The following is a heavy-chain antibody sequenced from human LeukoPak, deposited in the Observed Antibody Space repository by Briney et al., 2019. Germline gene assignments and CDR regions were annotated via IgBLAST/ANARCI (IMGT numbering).Heavy chain of an antibody. D-gene: IGHD3-16*01. CDR3: ALGGETPSDWFDP. Sequence: ASVKVSCKASGYTFTSYGISWVRQAPGQGLEWMGWTSAYNGNTNYAQKLQGRVTMATGTSTSTAYMELRSLRSDDTAVYYCALGGETPSDWFDPWGQGTLVTVSS. CDR1: GYTFTSYG. J-gene: IGHJ5*02. V-gene: IGHV1-18*01. CDR2: TSAYNGNT.